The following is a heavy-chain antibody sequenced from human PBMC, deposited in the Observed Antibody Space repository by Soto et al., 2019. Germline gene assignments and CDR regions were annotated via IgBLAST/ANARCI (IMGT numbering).Heavy chain of an antibody. CDR2: IYYSGST. CDR3: ARTSGYESGFDY. V-gene: IGHV4-59*01. D-gene: IGHD5-12*01. CDR1: GGSISSYY. J-gene: IGHJ4*02. Sequence: SETLSLTCTVSGGSISSYYWSWIRQPPGKGLEWIGYIYYSGSTNYNPSLKSRVTISVDTSKNQFSLKLSSVTAADTAVYYCARTSGYESGFDYWGQGTLVTVSS.